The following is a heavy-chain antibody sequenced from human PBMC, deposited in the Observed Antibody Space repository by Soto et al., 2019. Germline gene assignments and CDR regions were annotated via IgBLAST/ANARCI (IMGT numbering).Heavy chain of an antibody. CDR1: GGSFSGYY. J-gene: IGHJ4*02. V-gene: IGHV4-34*01. CDR3: ATRAEITFGGVIVTYVDY. Sequence: QVQLQQWGAGLLKPSETLSLTCAVYGGSFSGYYWSWIRQPPGKGLEWIGEINHSGSTNYNPSLKSRVTISVDTFKNQFSLKLRSVTAADTAVYYCATRAEITFGGVIVTYVDYWGQGTLVTVSS. D-gene: IGHD3-16*02. CDR2: INHSGST.